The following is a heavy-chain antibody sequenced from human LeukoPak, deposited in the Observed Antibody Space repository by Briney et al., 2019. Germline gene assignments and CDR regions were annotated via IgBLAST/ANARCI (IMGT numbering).Heavy chain of an antibody. J-gene: IGHJ5*02. CDR2: IYTSGST. V-gene: IGHV4-4*07. CDR1: GGSISSYY. Sequence: SETLSLTCTVSGGSISSYYWSWIRQPAGKGLEWIGRIYTSGSTNYNPSLKSRVTMSVDTSKNQFSLKLSSVTAADTAVYYCAMATSPANWFDPWGQRTLVTVSS. CDR3: AMATSPANWFDP.